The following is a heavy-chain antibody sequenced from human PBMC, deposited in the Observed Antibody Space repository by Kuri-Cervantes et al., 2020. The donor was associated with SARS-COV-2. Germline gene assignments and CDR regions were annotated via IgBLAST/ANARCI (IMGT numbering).Heavy chain of an antibody. Sequence: GESLKISCAASGFAFSSHSMTWLRQAPGRELEWVSAISGNSVWIYYADSVKGRFAISRDNSKNTLYLQMNNLRGDDTAVYFCARGRVGVQDFWGQGTLVTVSS. V-gene: IGHV3-23*01. CDR2: ISGNSVWI. CDR3: ARGRVGVQDF. J-gene: IGHJ4*02. CDR1: GFAFSSHS. D-gene: IGHD2-21*01.